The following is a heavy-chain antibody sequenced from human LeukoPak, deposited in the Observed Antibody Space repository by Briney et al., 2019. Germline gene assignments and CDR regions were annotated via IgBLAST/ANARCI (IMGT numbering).Heavy chain of an antibody. CDR3: ARHGTIAASGTLAY. CDR2: IHYTGST. J-gene: IGHJ4*02. Sequence: SSETLSLTCTVSGGSISSYYWSWIRQPPGKGLEWVGYIHYTGSTNYNPSLKSRVTISLDTSKNHFSLKLSSVTAADTAVCYCARHGTIAASGTLAYWGQGTLVTVSS. V-gene: IGHV4-59*08. CDR1: GGSISSYY. D-gene: IGHD6-13*01.